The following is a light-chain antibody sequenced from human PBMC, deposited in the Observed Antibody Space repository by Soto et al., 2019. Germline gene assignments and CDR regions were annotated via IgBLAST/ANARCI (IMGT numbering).Light chain of an antibody. CDR2: LNSDGSH. J-gene: IGLJ3*02. Sequence: QLVLTQSPSASASLGHSVKLTCTRSSGHSSYAIAWHQQQPEKGPRYLMKLNSDGSHSKGDGTPDRFSGSSSGAERYLTIASLQSEDEADYCCQYWGTGFWVFGGGTKLTVL. CDR3: QYWGTGFWV. V-gene: IGLV4-69*01. CDR1: SGHSSYA.